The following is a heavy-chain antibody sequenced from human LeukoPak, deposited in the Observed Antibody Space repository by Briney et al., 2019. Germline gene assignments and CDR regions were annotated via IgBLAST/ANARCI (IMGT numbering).Heavy chain of an antibody. V-gene: IGHV7-4-1*02. D-gene: IGHD2-15*01. CDR3: ATKVVVAATFAFDI. CDR2: INTNTGNP. J-gene: IGHJ3*02. Sequence: GASVKVSCKASGYTFTSYAMNWVRQAPGQGLEWMGWINTNTGNPTYAQGFTGRFVFSLDTSVSTAYLQISSLKAEDTAVYYCATKVVVAATFAFDIWGQGTMVTVSS. CDR1: GYTFTSYA.